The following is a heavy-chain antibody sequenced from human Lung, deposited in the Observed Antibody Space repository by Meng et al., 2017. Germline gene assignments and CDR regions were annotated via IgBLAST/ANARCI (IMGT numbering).Heavy chain of an antibody. CDR3: ARVNGEGAMVRGPRVRVEDY. D-gene: IGHD3-10*01. CDR1: GFTFSSYE. Sequence: GESLKISCAASGFTFSSYEMNWVRQAPGKGLEWVSYISSSGSTIYYADSVKGRCTISRDNAKNSLYLQMNSRRAEDTAVYYWARVNGEGAMVRGPRVRVEDYWGQGTPVTCAS. V-gene: IGHV3-48*03. J-gene: IGHJ4*01. CDR2: ISSSGSTI.